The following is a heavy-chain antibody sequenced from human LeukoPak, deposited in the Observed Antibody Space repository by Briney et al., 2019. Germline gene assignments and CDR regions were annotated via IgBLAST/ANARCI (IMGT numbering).Heavy chain of an antibody. CDR2: IYTSGST. V-gene: IGHV4-4*07. Sequence: ASETLSLTCAVYGGSFTGHHWSWIRQPAGKGLEWIGRIYTSGSTNYNPSLKSRVTISVDTSKNKFSLKLSSVTAADTAVYYCAREDNWNDVDYWGQGTLVTVSS. D-gene: IGHD1-1*01. J-gene: IGHJ4*02. CDR1: GGSFTGHH. CDR3: AREDNWNDVDY.